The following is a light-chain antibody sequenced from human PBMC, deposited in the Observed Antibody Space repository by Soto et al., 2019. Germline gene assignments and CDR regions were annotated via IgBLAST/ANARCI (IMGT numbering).Light chain of an antibody. V-gene: IGLV2-8*01. CDR2: EVS. CDR1: SSDIGDYNY. J-gene: IGLJ2*01. CDR3: SSYAGSNNLV. Sequence: QSALTQPPSASGSPGQSVTISCTGTSSDIGDYNYVSWYQQHPGEAPKLMIYEVSKRPSGVPDRFSGSKSGNTASLTVSGLQPEYEADDYCSSYAGSNNLVFGGGTKVTVL.